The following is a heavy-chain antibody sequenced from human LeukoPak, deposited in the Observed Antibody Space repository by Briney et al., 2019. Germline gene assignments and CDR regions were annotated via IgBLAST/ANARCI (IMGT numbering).Heavy chain of an antibody. CDR2: ISAYNGNT. CDR1: GGTFSSYA. CDR3: ARVEMATISLDY. V-gene: IGHV1-18*01. J-gene: IGHJ4*02. Sequence: ASVKVSCKASGGTFSSYAISWVRQAPGQGLEWMGWISAYNGNTNYAQKLQGRVTMTTDTSTSTAYMELRSLRSDDTAVYYCARVEMATISLDYWGQGTLVTVSS. D-gene: IGHD5-24*01.